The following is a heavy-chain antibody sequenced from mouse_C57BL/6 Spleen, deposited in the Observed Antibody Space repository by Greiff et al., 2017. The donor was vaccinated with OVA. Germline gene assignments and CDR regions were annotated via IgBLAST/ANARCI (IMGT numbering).Heavy chain of an antibody. V-gene: IGHV1-54*01. J-gene: IGHJ4*01. CDR1: GYAFTNYL. CDR3: ARFDDGYLYAMDY. D-gene: IGHD2-3*01. CDR2: INPGSGGT. Sequence: QVHVKQSGAELVRPGTSVKVSCKASGYAFTNYLIEWVKQRPGQGLEWIGVINPGSGGTNYNEKFKGKATLTADKSSSTAYMQLSSLTSEDSAVYFCARFDDGYLYAMDYWGQGTSVTVSS.